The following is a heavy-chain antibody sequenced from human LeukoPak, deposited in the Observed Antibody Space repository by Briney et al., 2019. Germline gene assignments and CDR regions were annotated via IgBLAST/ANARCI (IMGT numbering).Heavy chain of an antibody. CDR3: ARVPSTATSPPPYYYGLDV. D-gene: IGHD4-17*01. CDR2: IYHSGDT. V-gene: IGHV4-38-2*01. Sequence: SETLSLTCAVSGYSISNGYYWGWIRPSPGTGLEWIGTIYHSGDTYYNPSLTSRVTISVDTSKNQFSLKLSSVTAADTAIYYCARVPSTATSPPPYYYGLDVWGRGTTVTVSS. CDR1: GYSISNGYY. J-gene: IGHJ6*02.